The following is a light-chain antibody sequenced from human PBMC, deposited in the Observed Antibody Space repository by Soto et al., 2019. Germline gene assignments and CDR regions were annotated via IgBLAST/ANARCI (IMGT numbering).Light chain of an antibody. CDR2: DVS. J-gene: IGLJ1*01. CDR1: SSDVGGYNY. Sequence: QSVLTHPASVSGSPGRCITISCTGTSSDVGGYNYVSWYQQHPGKAPKLMIYDVSNRPSGVSNRFSGSKSGNTASLTISGLQAEDEADYYCSSYTSSSTLDVFGTGTKVTVL. V-gene: IGLV2-14*01. CDR3: SSYTSSSTLDV.